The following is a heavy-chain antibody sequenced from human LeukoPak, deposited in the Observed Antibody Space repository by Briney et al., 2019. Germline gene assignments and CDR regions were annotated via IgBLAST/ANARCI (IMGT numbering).Heavy chain of an antibody. Sequence: GRSLRLSCAASGFTFDDYAMHWVRQAPGKGLEWVSGISWNSGSIGYADSVKGRFTISRDNAKNSLYLQMNSLRAEDTALYYCAKDHFYDSSAGYFDYWGQGTLVTVSS. J-gene: IGHJ4*02. D-gene: IGHD3-22*01. CDR1: GFTFDDYA. CDR2: ISWNSGSI. CDR3: AKDHFYDSSAGYFDY. V-gene: IGHV3-9*01.